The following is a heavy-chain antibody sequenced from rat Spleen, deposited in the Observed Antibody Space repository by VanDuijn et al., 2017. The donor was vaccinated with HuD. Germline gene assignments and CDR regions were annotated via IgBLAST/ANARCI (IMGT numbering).Heavy chain of an antibody. CDR2: ITYNGGSA. D-gene: IGHD3-1*01. Sequence: EVQLVESGGGLVHPGRSLKLSCVASGFTFNNDWMTWIRQPPGKGLERVASITYNGGSAYYPDSVKGRFTISRDNAKRTLYLQMNSPRSEDTATYYCTRGPPMDAWGQGASVTVSS. CDR3: TRGPPMDA. V-gene: IGHV5-31*01. J-gene: IGHJ4*01. CDR1: GFTFNNDW.